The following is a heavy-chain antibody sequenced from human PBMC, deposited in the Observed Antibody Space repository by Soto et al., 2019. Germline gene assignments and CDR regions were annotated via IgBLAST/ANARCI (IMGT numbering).Heavy chain of an antibody. CDR1: GGSISSYY. Sequence: SETLSLTCTVSGGSISSYYWSWIRQPPGKGLEWIGYIYYSGSTNYNPSLKSRVTISVDTSKNQFSLKLSSVTAADTAVYYCARETVGGSWYGFEIDYWGQGTLVTVSS. J-gene: IGHJ4*02. CDR3: ARETVGGSWYGFEIDY. V-gene: IGHV4-59*01. D-gene: IGHD6-13*01. CDR2: IYYSGST.